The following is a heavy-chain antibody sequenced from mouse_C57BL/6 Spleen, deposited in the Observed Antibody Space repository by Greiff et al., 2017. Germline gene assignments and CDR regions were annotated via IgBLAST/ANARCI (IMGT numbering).Heavy chain of an antibody. CDR3: ARDYGSSPFWYFDV. J-gene: IGHJ1*03. D-gene: IGHD1-1*01. CDR2: IDPSDSET. V-gene: IGHV1-52*01. Sequence: QVQLQQPGAELVRPGSSVKLSCKASGYTFTSYWMHWVKQRPIQGLEWIGNIDPSDSETHYNQKFKDKATLTVDTSSSTAYMQLSSLTSADSAVYYCARDYGSSPFWYFDVWGTGTTVTVSS. CDR1: GYTFTSYW.